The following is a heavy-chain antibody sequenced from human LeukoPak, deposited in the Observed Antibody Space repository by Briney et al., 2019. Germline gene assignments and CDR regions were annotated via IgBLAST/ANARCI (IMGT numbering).Heavy chain of an antibody. D-gene: IGHD2-2*01. CDR2: INPSGGST. CDR1: GYTFTSYY. J-gene: IGHJ6*02. CDR3: ARESYCSSTSCYFSAYYYYGMDV. Sequence: ASVKVSCKASGYTFTSYYMHWVRQAPGQGLEWMGIINPSGGSTSYAQKFQGRVTMTRDTSTSTVYMELSSLRSEDTAVYYCARESYCSSTSCYFSAYYYYGMDVWGQGTTVTVSS. V-gene: IGHV1-46*01.